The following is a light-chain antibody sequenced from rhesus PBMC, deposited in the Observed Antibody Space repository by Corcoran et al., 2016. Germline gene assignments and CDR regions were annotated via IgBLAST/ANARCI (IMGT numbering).Light chain of an antibody. CDR3: GQGTHWPYS. CDR2: KVS. CDR1: QSLVHSDGNTY. V-gene: IGKV2-64*02. Sequence: DVVMTQSPLSLPITPGQPTSISCRSSQSLVHSDGNTYLSWYQPKPGQPPRLLIYKVSNRYSGVPDRFRGSGAGTDFTLKISRVEAEDVGVYYCGQGTHWPYSFGQGTKVEIK. J-gene: IGKJ2*01.